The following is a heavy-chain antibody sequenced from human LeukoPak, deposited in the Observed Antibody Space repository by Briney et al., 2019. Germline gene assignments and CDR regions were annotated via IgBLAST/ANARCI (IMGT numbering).Heavy chain of an antibody. V-gene: IGHV3-30*18. J-gene: IGHJ4*02. D-gene: IGHD3-10*01. CDR3: AKDWGSYFHSGSSYFDH. Sequence: GGSLSLSCGASGFTYRTYDMQWAREARGKGVEGVSDIPHDGSSQYYADYVKGRFTISRDNSKNMLYLQMNSLRAEDTAVYYCAKDWGSYFHSGSSYFDHWGQGALVTVSS. CDR1: GFTYRTYD. CDR2: IPHDGSSQ.